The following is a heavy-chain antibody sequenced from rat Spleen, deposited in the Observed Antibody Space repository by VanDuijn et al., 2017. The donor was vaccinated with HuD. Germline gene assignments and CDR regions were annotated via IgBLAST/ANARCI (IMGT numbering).Heavy chain of an antibody. CDR1: GYSITSNY. J-gene: IGHJ2*01. CDR3: ARSEGRAFDN. D-gene: IGHD1-11*01. CDR2: ISYSGST. Sequence: EVQLQESGPGLVKPSQSLSLTCSVTGYSITSNYWGWIRKFPGNKMEWMGYISYSGSTRHNPFLKSRISITRDTSKNQFFLQLNSVTTEDTATYYSARSEGRAFDNWGQGVMVTVSS. V-gene: IGHV3-1*01.